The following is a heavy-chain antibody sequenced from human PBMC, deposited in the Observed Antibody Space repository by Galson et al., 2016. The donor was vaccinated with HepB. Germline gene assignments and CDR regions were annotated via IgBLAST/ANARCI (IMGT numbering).Heavy chain of an antibody. CDR1: GDTFSTYA. Sequence: SVKVSCKASGDTFSTYAITWVRQAPGQGLEWMGGIIPFFDSPNYAQKFQDRVTITADESTNTAYMELTSLTSDDTAVYYCAMDALRADRRLDSWGQGTLVTVSS. CDR2: IIPFFDSP. V-gene: IGHV1-69*13. D-gene: IGHD1-1*01. CDR3: AMDALRADRRLDS. J-gene: IGHJ4*02.